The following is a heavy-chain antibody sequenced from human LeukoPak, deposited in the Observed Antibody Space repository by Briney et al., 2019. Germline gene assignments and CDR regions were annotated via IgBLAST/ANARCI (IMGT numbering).Heavy chain of an antibody. V-gene: IGHV3-23*01. J-gene: IGHJ4*02. Sequence: GGSLRLSCAASGFTFSSYATSWARQAPGEGLEWVSAISGSGGSTYYADSVKGRFTISRDNSKNTLYLQMNSLRAEDTAVYYCAKGRSSSGWYGGGTTFDYWGQGTLVTVSS. CDR2: ISGSGGST. D-gene: IGHD6-19*01. CDR1: GFTFSSYA. CDR3: AKGRSSSGWYGGGTTFDY.